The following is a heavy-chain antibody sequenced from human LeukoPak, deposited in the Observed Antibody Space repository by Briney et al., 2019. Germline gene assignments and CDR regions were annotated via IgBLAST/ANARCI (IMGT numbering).Heavy chain of an antibody. D-gene: IGHD6-6*01. CDR1: GFTFSSYA. V-gene: IGHV3-23*01. CDR3: AKARSSSSSGEYYYGMDV. CDR2: ISGSGGST. Sequence: PGGSLRLSCAASGFTFSSYAMSWVRQAPGKGLEWVSGISGSGGSTYYADSVKGRFIISRDNSKNTLYVQMNSLRAEDTAVCYCAKARSSSSSGEYYYGMDVWGQGTTVTVSS. J-gene: IGHJ6*02.